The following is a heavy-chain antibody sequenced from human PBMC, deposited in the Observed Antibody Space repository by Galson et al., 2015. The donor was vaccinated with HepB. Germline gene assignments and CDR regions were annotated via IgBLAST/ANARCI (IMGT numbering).Heavy chain of an antibody. CDR1: GGSFSGYY. Sequence: ETLSPTCAVYGGSFSGYYWSWIRQPPGKGLEWIGEINHSGSTNYNPSLKSRVTISVDTSKNQSSLKLSSVTAADTAVYYCARGRYSYGSYYYGMDVWGQGTTVTVSS. CDR2: INHSGST. V-gene: IGHV4-34*01. D-gene: IGHD5-18*01. CDR3: ARGRYSYGSYYYGMDV. J-gene: IGHJ6*02.